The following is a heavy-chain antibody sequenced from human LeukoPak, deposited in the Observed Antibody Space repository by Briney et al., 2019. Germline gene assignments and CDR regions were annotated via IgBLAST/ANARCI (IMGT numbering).Heavy chain of an antibody. CDR3: ARVSGYSGYDHGDY. J-gene: IGHJ4*02. V-gene: IGHV1-8*03. D-gene: IGHD5-12*01. Sequence: ASVKVSCKASGGTFTSYDINWVRQATGQGLEWMGWMNPNSGNTGYAQKFQGRVTITRNTSISTAYMELSSLRSEDTAVYYCARVSGYSGYDHGDYWGQGTLVTVSS. CDR1: GGTFTSYD. CDR2: MNPNSGNT.